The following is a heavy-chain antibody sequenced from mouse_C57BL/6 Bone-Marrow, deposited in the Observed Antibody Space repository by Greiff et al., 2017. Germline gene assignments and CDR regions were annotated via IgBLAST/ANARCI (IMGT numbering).Heavy chain of an antibody. V-gene: IGHV14-4*01. CDR1: GFNIKDDY. Sequence: EVQLQQSGAELVRPGASVKLSCTASGFNIKDDYMHWVKQRPEQGLEWIGWIDPENGDTAYASKFQGKATITADTSSNTAYLQLSSLTSEDTAVYYCTTTYDYDDGFAYWGQGTLVTVSA. CDR2: IDPENGDT. D-gene: IGHD2-4*01. CDR3: TTTYDYDDGFAY. J-gene: IGHJ3*01.